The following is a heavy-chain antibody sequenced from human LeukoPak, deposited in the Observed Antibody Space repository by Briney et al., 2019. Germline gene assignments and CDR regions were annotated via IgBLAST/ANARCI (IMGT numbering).Heavy chain of an antibody. CDR1: GVTFNTYW. D-gene: IGHD3-9*01. V-gene: IGHV3-74*01. J-gene: IGHJ3*02. CDR2: INSDGAIT. CDR3: ARGRHYDILTGRPRDAFDI. Sequence: GGSLRLSCAVSGVTFNTYWMHWVRQAPGKGLVWVSRINSDGAITDYADSVKGRFTISRDNAKNSLYLQMNSLRAEDTALYYCARGRHYDILTGRPRDAFDIWGQGTMVTVSS.